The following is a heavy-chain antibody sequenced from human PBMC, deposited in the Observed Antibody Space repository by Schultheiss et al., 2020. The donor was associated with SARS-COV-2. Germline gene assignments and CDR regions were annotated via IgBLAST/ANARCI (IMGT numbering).Heavy chain of an antibody. J-gene: IGHJ5*02. V-gene: IGHV4-59*01. CDR3: ARVGVNSAFDGGWFDP. D-gene: IGHD5-12*01. CDR2: IYYSGST. Sequence: GSLRLSCTVSGGSISSYYWSWIRQPPGKGLEWIGFIYYSGSTNYNPSLKSRVTISLDTSKNQFSLKLSSVTAADTAVYYCARVGVNSAFDGGWFDPWGQGSLVTVSS. CDR1: GGSISSYY.